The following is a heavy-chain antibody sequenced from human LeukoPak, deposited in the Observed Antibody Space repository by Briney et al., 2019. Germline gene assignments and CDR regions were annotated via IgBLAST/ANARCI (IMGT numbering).Heavy chain of an antibody. CDR2: IKTKAEGGTI. CDR3: TTDLDY. Sequence: GGSLRLSCAGSGFTFSDVWMSWVRQAPGKGLEWVARIKTKAEGGTIDYAAPVKGRFIISRDDSEKRLDLQMSSLKSDDTGVYYCTTDLDYWGQGTLVTVSS. V-gene: IGHV3-15*01. CDR1: GFTFSDVW. J-gene: IGHJ4*02.